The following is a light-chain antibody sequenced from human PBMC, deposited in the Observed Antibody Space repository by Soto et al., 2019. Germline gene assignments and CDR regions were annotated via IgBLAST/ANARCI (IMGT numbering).Light chain of an antibody. V-gene: IGKV3D-15*01. CDR3: QQYIRWPLT. J-gene: IGKJ4*01. CDR2: DAS. Sequence: EMVVTQSPATLSVSPGERVTLSCRTSQDVSSKLAWYQQKPGQPPSLLIYDASTRATGTPARFSGSGSGTESTLAVSSLQSEDYALYFCQQYIRWPLTFGGGTKVDIK. CDR1: QDVSSK.